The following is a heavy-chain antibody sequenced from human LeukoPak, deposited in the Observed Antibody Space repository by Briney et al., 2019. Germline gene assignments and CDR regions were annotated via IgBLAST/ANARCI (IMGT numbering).Heavy chain of an antibody. CDR2: IRYDGSNK. D-gene: IGHD1-1*01. Sequence: GGSLRLSCAASGFTFSSYGMHWVRQAPGKGLEWVAFIRYDGSNKYYADSGKGRFTISRDNSKNTLYLQMNSLRGEDTAVYYCAKDINWNPDYWGQGTLVTVSS. J-gene: IGHJ4*02. V-gene: IGHV3-30*02. CDR1: GFTFSSYG. CDR3: AKDINWNPDY.